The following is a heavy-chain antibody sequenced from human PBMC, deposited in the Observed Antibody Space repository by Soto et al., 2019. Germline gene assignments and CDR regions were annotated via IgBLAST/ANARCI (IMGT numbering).Heavy chain of an antibody. Sequence: SETLSLTCTVSSGSISCGAYYWSWIRQHPGKGLEWIGSIHYSGSTYYKPSLKSRLTMSVDTSENQLSLKLSSVTAADTAVYYCARDNTAAAGTVNDYWGQGTLVTVSS. CDR1: SGSISCGAYY. J-gene: IGHJ4*02. CDR3: ARDNTAAAGTVNDY. CDR2: IHYSGST. V-gene: IGHV4-31*03. D-gene: IGHD6-13*01.